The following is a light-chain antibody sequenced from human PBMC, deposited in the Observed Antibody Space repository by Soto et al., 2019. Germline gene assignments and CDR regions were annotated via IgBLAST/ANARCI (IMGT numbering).Light chain of an antibody. CDR1: QSVNNF. CDR3: QQRYKWPLT. CDR2: DAS. Sequence: EIVLTQSPATLSLSPGERATLSCRASQSVNNFLAWYQQRPGQAPRLLIYDASNRATAIPARFSGSGSATDFTLTISSLEPGDFAVYYCQQRYKWPLTFGGGTKVEIK. V-gene: IGKV3-11*01. J-gene: IGKJ4*01.